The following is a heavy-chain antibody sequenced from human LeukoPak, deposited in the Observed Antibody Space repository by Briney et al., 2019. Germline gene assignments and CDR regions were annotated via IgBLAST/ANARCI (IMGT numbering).Heavy chain of an antibody. D-gene: IGHD3-10*01. CDR3: VRLAVGSVGAFDI. Sequence: SETLSLTCTVSDGSISKSAYAWGWIRQPPGKGLEWIGNIYNSGSTYYNPSLKSRVTISLDTSRNEFSLKLNSVTAADTAVYFCVRLAVGSVGAFDIWGQGTMVTVSS. J-gene: IGHJ3*02. CDR1: DGSISKSAYA. CDR2: IYNSGST. V-gene: IGHV4-39*07.